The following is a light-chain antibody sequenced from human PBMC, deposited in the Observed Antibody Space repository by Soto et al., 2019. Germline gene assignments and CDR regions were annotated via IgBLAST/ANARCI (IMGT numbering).Light chain of an antibody. CDR3: QQYDSYSWT. CDR2: DVS. Sequence: DIQMTQSPSTLCASVGERLTITRRASQSVSNWLAWYQQKPGKDRNLLIYDVSSLESGVKSRFSGSGSGTEFILTISSLQPDDFATYYCQQYDSYSWTFGPGTQVEIK. V-gene: IGKV1-5*01. CDR1: QSVSNW. J-gene: IGKJ1*01.